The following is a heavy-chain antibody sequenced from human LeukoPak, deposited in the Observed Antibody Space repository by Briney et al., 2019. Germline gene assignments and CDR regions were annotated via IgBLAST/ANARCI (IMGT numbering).Heavy chain of an antibody. CDR2: FSGSGGST. J-gene: IGHJ5*02. CDR3: AIEPYGLGWFDP. CDR1: GFTFSNFA. V-gene: IGHV3-23*01. D-gene: IGHD4-17*01. Sequence: GGSLRLSCEASGFTFSNFAMSWVRPAPGKGLEWVSAFSGSGGSTYYADSVKGRFTISRDNSKNTLYLQMNSLRAEDTAVYYCAIEPYGLGWFDPWGQGTLVTVSS.